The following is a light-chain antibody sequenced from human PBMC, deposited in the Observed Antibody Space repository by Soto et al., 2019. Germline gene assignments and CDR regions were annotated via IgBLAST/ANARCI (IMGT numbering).Light chain of an antibody. Sequence: DVVMTQSPLSLPVTLGQPASISCRSSQSLIHSDGSTYLSWFQQRPGQSPRRLIYEVSDRDSGGPDHFRGSGSGTDFTLKISRVEAEDVGVYYCMQGTHWPWTFGQGTEVEIK. CDR3: MQGTHWPWT. CDR2: EVS. CDR1: QSLIHSDGSTY. V-gene: IGKV2-30*02. J-gene: IGKJ1*01.